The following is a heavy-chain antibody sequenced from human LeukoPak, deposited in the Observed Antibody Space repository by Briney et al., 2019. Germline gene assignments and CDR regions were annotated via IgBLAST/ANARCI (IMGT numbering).Heavy chain of an antibody. CDR1: GYSFTSYW. V-gene: IGHV5-51*01. CDR3: ARRSEYTSSSAPQLDV. Sequence: GESLKISCKGSGYSFTSYWIGWVRQMPGKGLEWMGIIYPGDSDTRYSPPFQGQVTISADKSISTAYLQWSSLKASDTAMYYCARRSEYTSSSAPQLDVWGQGTTVTVSS. D-gene: IGHD6-6*01. J-gene: IGHJ6*02. CDR2: IYPGDSDT.